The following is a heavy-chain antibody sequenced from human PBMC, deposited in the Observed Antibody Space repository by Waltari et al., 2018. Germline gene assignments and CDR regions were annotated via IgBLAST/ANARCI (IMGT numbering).Heavy chain of an antibody. V-gene: IGHV4-39*07. CDR3: ARDTRHRHGWFDP. J-gene: IGHJ5*02. CDR1: GGSISSSSYY. Sequence: QLQLQESGPGLVKPSETLSLTCTVSGGSISSSSYYWGWIRQPPGKGLEWIGSIYSSGSTYYNPSLKSRVTISVDTSKNQFSLKLSSVTAADTAVYYCARDTRHRHGWFDPWGQGTLVTVSS. CDR2: IYSSGST.